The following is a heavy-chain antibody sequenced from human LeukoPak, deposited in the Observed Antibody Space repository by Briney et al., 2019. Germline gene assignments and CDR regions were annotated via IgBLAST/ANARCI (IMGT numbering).Heavy chain of an antibody. CDR2: ISWNSGSI. D-gene: IGHD6-13*01. J-gene: IGHJ3*02. CDR3: ANGIAAAGRDAFDI. V-gene: IGHV3-9*01. Sequence: PGGSLRLSCAASGFTFDDYAMHWVRQAPGKGLEWVSGISWNSGSIGYADSAKGRFTISRDNAKNSLYLQMNSLRAEDTALYYCANGIAAAGRDAFDIWGQGTMGPVSS. CDR1: GFTFDDYA.